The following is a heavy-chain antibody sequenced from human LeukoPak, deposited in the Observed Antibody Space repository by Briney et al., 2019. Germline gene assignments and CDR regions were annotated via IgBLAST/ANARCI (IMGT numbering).Heavy chain of an antibody. CDR1: SGSFSGYY. CDR3: ARVYGSGYDFRGAFDI. CDR2: INHSGST. V-gene: IGHV4-34*01. J-gene: IGHJ3*02. D-gene: IGHD5-12*01. Sequence: TPSETLSLTCAVYSGSFSGYYWNWIRQPPGKGLEWIGEINHSGSTNYNPSLKSRVTISVDTSKNQFSLKLSSVTAADTAVYYCARVYGSGYDFRGAFDIWDQGTMVTVSS.